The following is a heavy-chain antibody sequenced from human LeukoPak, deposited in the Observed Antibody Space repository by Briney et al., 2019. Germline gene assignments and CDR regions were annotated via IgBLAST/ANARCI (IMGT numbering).Heavy chain of an antibody. V-gene: IGHV5-51*01. CDR1: GYSFTSYW. D-gene: IGHD6-19*01. CDR3: ARHAGIAGAWGWFDP. J-gene: IGHJ5*02. CDR2: IYPGDSDT. Sequence: GESLKISCEGSGYSFTSYWIGWVRQMPGKGLEWMGIIYPGDSDTRYSPSFQGQVTISADKSISTAYLQWSSLKASDTAMYYCARHAGIAGAWGWFDPWGQGTLVTVSS.